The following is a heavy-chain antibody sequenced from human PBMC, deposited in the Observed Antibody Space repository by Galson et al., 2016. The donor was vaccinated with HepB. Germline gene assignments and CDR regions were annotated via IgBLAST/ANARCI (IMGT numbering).Heavy chain of an antibody. Sequence: SVKVSCKASGYTLSDYYMHWVRQAPGQGLEWMGCINPNSGGTNYAQKFQGWATMTRDPSISTVYMELSSLKSDDTAVYYCARASVSAEYFQYWGRGTLVTVSS. CDR2: INPNSGGT. J-gene: IGHJ1*01. V-gene: IGHV1-2*04. CDR1: GYTLSDYY. CDR3: ARASVSAEYFQY.